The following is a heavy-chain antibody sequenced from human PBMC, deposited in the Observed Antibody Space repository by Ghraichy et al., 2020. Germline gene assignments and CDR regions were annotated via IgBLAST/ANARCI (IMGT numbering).Heavy chain of an antibody. Sequence: GESLNISCVASGFTFSDFSMNWVRQAPGKGLEWVSFISTGDNYIYYADSVRGRFTISRDNAKKSLYLQMNSLRDDDTAIYYCVRDRIPDGRFGELAFGDGPWGRGARVIVSSDVWGQGTTVTVSS. D-gene: IGHD3-10*01. CDR1: GFTFSDFS. J-gene: IGHJ6*02. V-gene: IGHV3-21*01. CDR2: ISTGDNYI. CDR3: VRDRIPDGRFGELAFGDGPWGRGARVIVSSDV.